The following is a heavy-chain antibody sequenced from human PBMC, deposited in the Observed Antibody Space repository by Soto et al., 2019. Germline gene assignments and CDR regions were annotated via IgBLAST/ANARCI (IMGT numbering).Heavy chain of an antibody. CDR1: GFTFSSYA. V-gene: IGHV3-23*01. J-gene: IGHJ6*03. Sequence: EVQLLESGGGLVQPGGSLRLSCAASGFTFSSYAMSWVRQAPGKGLEWVSAISGSGGSTYYADSVKGRFTISRDNSKNTLYLQMNSLRAEDTAVYYCAKVGCSSTSCYWWYYYYYMDVWGKGTTVTVSS. CDR3: AKVGCSSTSCYWWYYYYYMDV. CDR2: ISGSGGST. D-gene: IGHD2-2*01.